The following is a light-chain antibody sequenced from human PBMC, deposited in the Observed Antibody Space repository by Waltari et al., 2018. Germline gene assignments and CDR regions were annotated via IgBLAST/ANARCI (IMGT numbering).Light chain of an antibody. J-gene: IGLJ2*01. CDR3: QSYDSSSVV. CDR1: SGTFAAAY. V-gene: IGLV6-57*01. Sequence: FMLTQPHSVSGSPGKPVTISCTRSSGTFAAAYVQRYQQRPGRSPITVIYEDDKRTSGVPDRFSGSVDMSANSASLTISGLKPEDEADYFCQSYDSSSVVFGGGTKLTVL. CDR2: EDD.